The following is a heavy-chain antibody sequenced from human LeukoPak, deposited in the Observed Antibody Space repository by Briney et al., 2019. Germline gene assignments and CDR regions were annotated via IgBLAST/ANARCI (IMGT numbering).Heavy chain of an antibody. CDR2: IYSGGST. D-gene: IGHD6-19*01. Sequence: GGSLRLSCAASGFTVSSNYMSWVRQAPGKGLEWVSVIYSGGSTYYADSVKGRFTISRDNSKNTLFLQMNSLRAEDTAVYYCAKDEGLYSSGWPFDYWGQGTLVTVSS. V-gene: IGHV3-53*01. J-gene: IGHJ4*02. CDR1: GFTVSSNY. CDR3: AKDEGLYSSGWPFDY.